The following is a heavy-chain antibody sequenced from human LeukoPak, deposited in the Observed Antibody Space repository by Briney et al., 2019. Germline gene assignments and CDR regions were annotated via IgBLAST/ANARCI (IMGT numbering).Heavy chain of an antibody. CDR2: IRYDGSNR. D-gene: IGHD3-22*01. CDR1: GFTFSSYG. V-gene: IGHV3-30*02. Sequence: GGSLRLSCPASGFTFSSYGMHWVRQAPGKGLEWVAFIRYDGSNRYYADSVKGRFTISRDNSKNTLYLQMNSLRAEDTAVYYCAKDKYSSGYPLYMDVWGKGTTVTVSS. CDR3: AKDKYSSGYPLYMDV. J-gene: IGHJ6*03.